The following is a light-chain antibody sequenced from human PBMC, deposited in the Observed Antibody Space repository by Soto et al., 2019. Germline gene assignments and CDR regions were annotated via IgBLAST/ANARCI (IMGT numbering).Light chain of an antibody. CDR3: CSSAPESTYV. Sequence: QSALTQPPSASGSPGQSVTISCTGTSSDVGEHYYVSWYQKHPGKAPKLIIYEVIKRSSGVPDRFSGSKSGNTASLTVSGLQADDEADYFCCSSAPESTYVCGTGTKLTVL. V-gene: IGLV2-8*01. J-gene: IGLJ1*01. CDR2: EVI. CDR1: SSDVGEHYY.